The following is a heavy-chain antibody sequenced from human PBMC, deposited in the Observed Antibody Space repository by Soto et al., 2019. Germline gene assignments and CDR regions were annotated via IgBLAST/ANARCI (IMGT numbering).Heavy chain of an antibody. Sequence: EVQLLESGGGLVQPGGSLRLSCAVSGFTFGSYAMSWVRQAPGKGLEWVSGISSSGGSTYYADSVKGRFTISRDNSKNTLYRQTNSLRAEDTAVYYCAKDQRAVAGKGFDSWGKGTLVTVSP. CDR1: GFTFGSYA. D-gene: IGHD6-19*01. V-gene: IGHV3-23*01. CDR2: ISSSGGST. CDR3: AKDQRAVAGKGFDS. J-gene: IGHJ4*02.